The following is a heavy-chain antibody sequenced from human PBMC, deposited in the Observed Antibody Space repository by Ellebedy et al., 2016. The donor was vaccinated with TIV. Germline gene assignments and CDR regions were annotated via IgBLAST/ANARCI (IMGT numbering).Heavy chain of an antibody. D-gene: IGHD3-22*01. CDR3: STLLDSSGYFPVFWDS. V-gene: IGHV3-53*01. CDR2: ISTGGDPT. J-gene: IGHJ4*02. Sequence: GESLKISCAASGFSLNVNYVSWVRQAPGKGLEWVSSISTGGDPTYYAPSVGGRLTISRDNSKNTFYLHMSGLRVDDTAVYYCSTLLDSSGYFPVFWDSWGQGTLVSVSS. CDR1: GFSLNVNY.